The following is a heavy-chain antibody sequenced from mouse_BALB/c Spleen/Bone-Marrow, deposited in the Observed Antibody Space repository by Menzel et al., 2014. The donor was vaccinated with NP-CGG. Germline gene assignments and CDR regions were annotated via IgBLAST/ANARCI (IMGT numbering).Heavy chain of an antibody. V-gene: IGHV2-9*02. J-gene: IGHJ2*01. CDR2: IWAGGNT. Sequence: VKLMESGPGLVAPSQSLSISCTVSGFSLXTYGVHWVRQPPGKGLEWLGVIWAGGNTKYNSALMSRLSIGKDNSKSQVFLKMNSLQTDDTAMYYCGRDRTTRYFDYWGQGTTLTVSS. D-gene: IGHD1-1*01. CDR1: GFSLXTYG. CDR3: GRDRTTRYFDY.